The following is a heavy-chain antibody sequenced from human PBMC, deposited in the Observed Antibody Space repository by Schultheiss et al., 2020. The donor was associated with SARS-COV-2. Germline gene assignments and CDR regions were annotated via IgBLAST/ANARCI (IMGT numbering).Heavy chain of an antibody. J-gene: IGHJ4*02. Sequence: SETLSLTCTVSGGPISSGGYYWSWIRQPPGKGLEWIGEINHSGSTNYNPSLKSRVTISVDTSKNQFSLKLSSVTAADTAVYYCARTPHDYGGAFDYWGQGTLVTVSS. CDR2: INHSGST. V-gene: IGHV4-39*01. CDR1: GGPISSGGYY. CDR3: ARTPHDYGGAFDY. D-gene: IGHD4-23*01.